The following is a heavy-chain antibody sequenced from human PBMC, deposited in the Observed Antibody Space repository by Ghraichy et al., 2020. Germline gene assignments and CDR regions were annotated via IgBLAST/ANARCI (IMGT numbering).Heavy chain of an antibody. CDR1: GFTFSSYA. Sequence: GGSLRLSCAASGFTFSSYAMSWVRQAPGKGLEWVSAISGSGGSTYYADSVKGRFIISRDNSKNTLYLQMSSLRAEDTAVYYCAKARDYSGNSGDYWGQGTLVTVSS. CDR3: AKARDYSGNSGDY. D-gene: IGHD4-23*01. CDR2: ISGSGGST. J-gene: IGHJ4*02. V-gene: IGHV3-23*01.